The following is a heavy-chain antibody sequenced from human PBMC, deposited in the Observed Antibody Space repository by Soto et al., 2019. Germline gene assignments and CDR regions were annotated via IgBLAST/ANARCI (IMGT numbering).Heavy chain of an antibody. V-gene: IGHV3-23*01. J-gene: IGHJ5*02. Sequence: EVQLLESGGGLVQPGGSLRLSCAASGFTFSTYAMSWVRQAPGKGLEWVSSISASGVTTYYAVSVKGRFTISRDNPKNTLYLQMNSLRAEDTAVYYCARDRGLSLNYFDLWGQGALVTVSS. D-gene: IGHD1-7*01. CDR1: GFTFSTYA. CDR2: ISASGVTT. CDR3: ARDRGLSLNYFDL.